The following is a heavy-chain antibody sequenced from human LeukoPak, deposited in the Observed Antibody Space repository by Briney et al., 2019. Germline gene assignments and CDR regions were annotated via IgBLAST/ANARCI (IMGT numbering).Heavy chain of an antibody. J-gene: IGHJ4*02. CDR2: ISWNSGSI. CDR1: GFTFDDYA. V-gene: IGHV3-9*01. CDR3: AKSVRVGSGYRFDY. D-gene: IGHD3-22*01. Sequence: QAGGSLRLSCAASGFTFDDYAMHWVRQAPGKGLEWVSGISWNSGSIGYADSVKGRFTISRDNAKNSLYLQMNSLRAEDTALYYCAKSVRVGSGYRFDYWGQGTLVTVSS.